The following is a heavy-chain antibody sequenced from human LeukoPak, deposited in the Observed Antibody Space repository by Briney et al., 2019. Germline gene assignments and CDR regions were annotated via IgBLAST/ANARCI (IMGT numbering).Heavy chain of an antibody. V-gene: IGHV1-18*01. CDR1: GYTFTSYG. CDR2: ISAYNGNT. J-gene: IGHJ5*02. Sequence: ASVEVSCKASGYTFTSYGISWVRQAPGQGLEWMGWISAYNGNTNYAQKLQGRVTMTTDTSTSTAYMELRSLRSDDTAVYYCARSGYSSSWYGNYDGFDLWGQGTLVTVSS. D-gene: IGHD6-13*01. CDR3: ARSGYSSSWYGNYDGFDL.